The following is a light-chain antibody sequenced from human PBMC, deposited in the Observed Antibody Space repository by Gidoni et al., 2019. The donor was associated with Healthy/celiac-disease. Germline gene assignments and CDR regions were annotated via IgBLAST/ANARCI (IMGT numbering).Light chain of an antibody. J-gene: IGKJ2*01. V-gene: IGKV1-39*01. CDR3: QQSYSTLYT. Sequence: DIQTTQSPSSLSASVGDRVTITCRASQSISSYLNWYQQKPGKAPKLLIYAASSLQSGVPSRFSGSGSGTDFTLTISSLQPEDIATYYCQQSYSTLYTFGQGTKLEIK. CDR1: QSISSY. CDR2: AAS.